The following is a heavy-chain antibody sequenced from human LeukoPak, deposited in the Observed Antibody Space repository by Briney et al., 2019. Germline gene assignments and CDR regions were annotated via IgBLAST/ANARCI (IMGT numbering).Heavy chain of an antibody. CDR1: GYSLSSGYY. J-gene: IGHJ4*02. V-gene: IGHV4-38-2*02. CDR3: TGEKCGTIVDY. D-gene: IGHD2-15*01. CDR2: VYYSGST. Sequence: SETLSLTCAVSGYSLSSGYYWGWIRQPPGKGLEWIGTVYYSGSTYYNPSLKSRVTISPDMSKNQFSLNWSSMTGADTAVYFCTGEKCGTIVDYWGQGTLVTVSS.